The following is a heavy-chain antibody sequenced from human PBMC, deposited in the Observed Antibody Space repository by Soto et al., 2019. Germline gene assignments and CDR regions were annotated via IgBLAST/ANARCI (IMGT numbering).Heavy chain of an antibody. CDR1: GFTFSSHA. CDR2: ISGSGAST. V-gene: IGHV3-23*01. J-gene: IGHJ4*02. CDR3: AKDPRWLKYFDY. Sequence: GGSLRLSCAASGFTFSSHAMSWVRQAPGKGLEWVSAISGSGASTYYADSVKGRFTISRDNSKNTLYLQMNSLRAEDTAVYYCAKDPRWLKYFDYWGQGTLVTVSS. D-gene: IGHD5-12*01.